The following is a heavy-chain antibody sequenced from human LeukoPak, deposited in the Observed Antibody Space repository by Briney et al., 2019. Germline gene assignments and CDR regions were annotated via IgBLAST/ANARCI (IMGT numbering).Heavy chain of an antibody. CDR2: IRSDVSNK. CDR1: GFSFSSYG. V-gene: IGHV3-30*02. J-gene: IGHJ4*02. D-gene: IGHD6-19*01. CDR3: ARILDSAWGELGY. Sequence: GGSLRLSCAGSGFSFSSYGIHWVRQAPGKGLEWMAFIRSDVSNKYYADSVKGRFTISRDNSKNTLYLQMNSLRAEDTAVYYCARILDSAWGELGYWGQGTLVTVSS.